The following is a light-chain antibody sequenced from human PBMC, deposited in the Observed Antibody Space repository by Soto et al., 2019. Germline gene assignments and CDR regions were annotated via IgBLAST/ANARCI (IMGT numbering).Light chain of an antibody. V-gene: IGLV2-14*01. CDR2: EVS. Sequence: SVLTQPASVSGSPGQSITISCTGTSNDVGGYNYVSWYQHHPGKAPKLTIYEVSDRPSGVSNRFSGSKSGNTASLTISGLQAEDEGDYYCSSYTCSNIRYVFGTGTKVTVL. CDR1: SNDVGGYNY. J-gene: IGLJ1*01. CDR3: SSYTCSNIRYV.